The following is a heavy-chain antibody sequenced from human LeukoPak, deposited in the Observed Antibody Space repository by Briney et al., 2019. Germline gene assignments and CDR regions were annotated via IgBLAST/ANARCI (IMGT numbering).Heavy chain of an antibody. CDR1: GFIVSSNY. CDR3: ARSGYGVAFDI. V-gene: IGHV3-53*01. D-gene: IGHD5-12*01. CDR2: IYSGGST. J-gene: IGHJ3*02. Sequence: PGGSLRLSCAASGFIVSSNYMSWVRQAPGKGLEWVSVIYSGGSTYYADSVKGRFTISRDNSKNTLYLQMSSLRAEDTAVYYCARSGYGVAFDIWGQGTMVTVSS.